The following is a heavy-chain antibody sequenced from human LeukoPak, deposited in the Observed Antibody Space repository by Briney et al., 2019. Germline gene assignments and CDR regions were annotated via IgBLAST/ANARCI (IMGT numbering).Heavy chain of an antibody. Sequence: GRSLRLSCAASGFTFDDYGISWVSHPPGKGLEWVSCINWNGGSTGYADSVKGRFTISRDNAKNSLYLQMNSLRAEDTALYYCARDSGYAFDIWGQGTMVTVSS. V-gene: IGHV3-20*04. CDR2: INWNGGST. CDR3: ARDSGYAFDI. J-gene: IGHJ3*02. CDR1: GFTFDDYG. D-gene: IGHD1-26*01.